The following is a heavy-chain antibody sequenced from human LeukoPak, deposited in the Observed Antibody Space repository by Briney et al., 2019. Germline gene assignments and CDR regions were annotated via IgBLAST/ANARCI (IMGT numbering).Heavy chain of an antibody. CDR3: ARRGYSYGLDY. V-gene: IGHV4-59*01. D-gene: IGHD5-18*01. CDR2: IYYNGST. CDR1: GGSISSYY. J-gene: IGHJ4*02. Sequence: SETLSLTCTVSGGSISSYYWSWIRQPPGKGLEWIGYIYYNGSTNYNPSLKSRVTISVDTSKNQFSLKLSSVTAADTAVYYCARRGYSYGLDYWGQGTLVTVSS.